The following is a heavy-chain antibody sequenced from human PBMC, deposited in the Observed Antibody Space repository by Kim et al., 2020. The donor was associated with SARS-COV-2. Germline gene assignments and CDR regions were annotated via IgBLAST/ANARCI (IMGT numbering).Heavy chain of an antibody. CDR1: GFTFSSYA. CDR2: ISYDGSNK. Sequence: GRSLRLSCAASGFTFSSYAMHWVRQAPGKGLEWVAVISYDGSNKYYADSVKGRFTISRDNSKNTLYLQMNSLRAEDTAVYYCAKDQGWLIPQGYYYYGM. J-gene: IGHJ6*01. CDR3: AKDQGWLIPQGYYYYGM. D-gene: IGHD6-19*01. V-gene: IGHV3-30-3*01.